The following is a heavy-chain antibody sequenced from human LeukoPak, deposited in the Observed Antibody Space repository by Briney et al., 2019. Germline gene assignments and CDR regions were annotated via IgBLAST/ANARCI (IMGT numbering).Heavy chain of an antibody. CDR1: GESISSSNYY. J-gene: IGHJ6*02. CDR3: ARDKGYYGMDV. V-gene: IGHV4-39*02. Sequence: SETLSLTCTVSGESISSSNYYWGWIRQPPGTGLEWIGSIHYSGSTYYNPSLKSRVTISVDTSKNHFTLKVTSVTAADTAVYYCARDKGYYGMDVWGQGTTVTVSS. CDR2: IHYSGST.